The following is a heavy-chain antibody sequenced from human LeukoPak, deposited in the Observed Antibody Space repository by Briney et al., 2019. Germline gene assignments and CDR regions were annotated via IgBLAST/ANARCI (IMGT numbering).Heavy chain of an antibody. D-gene: IGHD2-2*01. CDR3: AKNPIVPAAMYGYYYYMDV. V-gene: IGHV3-43*02. J-gene: IGHJ6*03. Sequence: PGGSLRLSCAASGFTFDDYAMHWVRQAPGKGLEWVSLISGDGGSTYYADSVKGRFTISRDNSKNSLYLQMNSLRTEDTALYYCAKNPIVPAAMYGYYYYMDVWGKGTTVTVSS. CDR1: GFTFDDYA. CDR2: ISGDGGST.